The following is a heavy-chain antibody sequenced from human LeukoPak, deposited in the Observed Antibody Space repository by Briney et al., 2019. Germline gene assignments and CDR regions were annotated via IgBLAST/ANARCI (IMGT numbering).Heavy chain of an antibody. CDR2: ISRSGDST. V-gene: IGHV3-23*01. CDR1: GFSFSNYG. J-gene: IGHJ1*01. D-gene: IGHD4/OR15-4a*01. Sequence: GGSLRLSRAASGFSFSNYGMNWVRQAPGKGLEWVSAISRSGDSTYYAASVKGRFTISRDNSENTLFLHMNSLRADDTAVYFCARNRPAGYDYDYGFELQHWGQGTLVTVSS. CDR3: ARNRPAGYDYDYGFELQH.